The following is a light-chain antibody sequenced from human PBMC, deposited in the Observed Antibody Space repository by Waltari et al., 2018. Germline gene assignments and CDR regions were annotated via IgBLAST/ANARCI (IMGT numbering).Light chain of an antibody. V-gene: IGLV2-14*03. Sequence: QSALTQPASVSGSPGQSITISCTGTSSDVGGYNYFSWYQQHPGKAPKLMIYDVSNRPSGVSNRFSGSKSGNTASLTISGLQAEDEADYYCSSYTSSSTSLVFGGGTKLTVL. CDR1: SSDVGGYNY. J-gene: IGLJ2*01. CDR2: DVS. CDR3: SSYTSSSTSLV.